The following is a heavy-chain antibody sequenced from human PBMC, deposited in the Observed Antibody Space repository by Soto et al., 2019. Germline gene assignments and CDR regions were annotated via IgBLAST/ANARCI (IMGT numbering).Heavy chain of an antibody. Sequence: EVQLVESGGGLVKPGGSLRLSCAASGFTFSSYSMNWVRQAPGKGLEWVSSISSSSSYIYYADSVKGRFTISRDNAKNSLYLQMNSLRAEDTAVYYCARVVVVQAAGIDYWGQGTLVTVSS. CDR2: ISSSSSYI. CDR3: ARVVVVQAAGIDY. V-gene: IGHV3-21*01. J-gene: IGHJ4*02. CDR1: GFTFSSYS. D-gene: IGHD2-2*01.